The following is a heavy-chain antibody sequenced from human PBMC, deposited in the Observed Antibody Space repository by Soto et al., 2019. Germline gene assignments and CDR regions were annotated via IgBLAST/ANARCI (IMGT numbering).Heavy chain of an antibody. J-gene: IGHJ4*02. CDR1: GYTFTRYA. Sequence: QVQLVQSGAEAKKPGASVKVSCKASGYTFTRYAMHWVRQAPGQRLEWMGWITAGNGNTKYSQKFQGRVTITRDTAASTAYMELSSLRSEDTAVYYCARSIVVVTALDYLGQGTLVTVSS. V-gene: IGHV1-3*01. D-gene: IGHD2-21*02. CDR3: ARSIVVVTALDY. CDR2: ITAGNGNT.